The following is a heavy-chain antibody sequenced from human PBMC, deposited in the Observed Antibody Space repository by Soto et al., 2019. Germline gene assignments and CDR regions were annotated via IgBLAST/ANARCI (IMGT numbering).Heavy chain of an antibody. J-gene: IGHJ4*02. V-gene: IGHV4-34*01. CDR1: GGSFSGYY. D-gene: IGHD3-3*01. CDR3: ARGPDFWSGYLGY. Sequence: SETLSLTCVVYGGSFSGYYWSWIRQPPGKGLEWIGEINHSGSTNDNPSLKSRVTISVDTSKNQFSLKLSSVTAADTAVYYCARGPDFWSGYLGYWGQGTLVTV. CDR2: INHSGST.